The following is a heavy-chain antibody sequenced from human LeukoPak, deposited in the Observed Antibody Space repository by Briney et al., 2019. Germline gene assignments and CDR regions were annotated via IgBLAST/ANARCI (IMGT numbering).Heavy chain of an antibody. CDR2: INHSGGT. Sequence: SETLSLTCAVYGGSFSGYSWNWIRQPPVKGLEWIGEINHSGGTNYNPSLKSRVTISVDTSKNQFSLKLSSVTAADTAVYYCARGVADPRILDYWGQGTLVTVSS. V-gene: IGHV4-34*01. CDR1: GGSFSGYS. D-gene: IGHD2-15*01. J-gene: IGHJ4*02. CDR3: ARGVADPRILDY.